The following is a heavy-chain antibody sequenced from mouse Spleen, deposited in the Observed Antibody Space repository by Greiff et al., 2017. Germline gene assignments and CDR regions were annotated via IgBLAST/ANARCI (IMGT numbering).Heavy chain of an antibody. CDR3: TRCPGYGSFAY. V-gene: IGHV1-7*01. CDR2: INPSTGYT. Sequence: VQLQQSGAELAKPGASVKMSCKASGYTFTSYWMHWVKQRPGQGLEWIGYINPSTGYTEYNQKFKDKATLTVDKSSSTAYMQLSSPTSEDSAVYYCTRCPGYGSFAYWGQGTLVTVSA. CDR1: GYTFTSYW. J-gene: IGHJ3*01. D-gene: IGHD1-2*01.